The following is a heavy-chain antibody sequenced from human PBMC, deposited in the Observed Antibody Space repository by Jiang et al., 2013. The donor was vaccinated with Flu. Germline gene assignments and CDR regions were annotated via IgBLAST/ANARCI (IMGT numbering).Heavy chain of an antibody. Sequence: KISCKGSGYSFTNYWIAWVRQMPGKGLEWMGIIFPDDSDTRYSPSFQGQVTISVDKSINTAYLQWSSLKASDTAMYYCARRDHITYNYGYDPWGQGTLVTVSS. V-gene: IGHV5-51*01. CDR3: ARRDHITYNYGYDP. CDR1: GYSFTNYW. D-gene: IGHD5-18*01. J-gene: IGHJ5*02. CDR2: IFPDDSDT.